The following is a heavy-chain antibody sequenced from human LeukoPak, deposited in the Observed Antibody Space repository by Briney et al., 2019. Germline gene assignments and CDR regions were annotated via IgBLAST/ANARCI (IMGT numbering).Heavy chain of an antibody. V-gene: IGHV1-69*13. J-gene: IGHJ4*02. Sequence: EASVKVSCKASGGTFSSYAISWVRQAPGQRLEWMGGIIPIFGTANYAQKFQGRVTITADESTSTAYMELSSLRSEDTAVYYCARGATMIVASFDYWGQGTLVTVSS. CDR1: GGTFSSYA. D-gene: IGHD3-22*01. CDR2: IIPIFGTA. CDR3: ARGATMIVASFDY.